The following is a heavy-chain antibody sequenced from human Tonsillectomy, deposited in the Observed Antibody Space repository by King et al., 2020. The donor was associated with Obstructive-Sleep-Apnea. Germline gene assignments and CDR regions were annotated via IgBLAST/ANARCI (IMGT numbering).Heavy chain of an antibody. D-gene: IGHD3-9*01. CDR3: AKDLVGPGDDWLSPTIDY. CDR2: ISGSGGST. V-gene: IGHV3-23*04. Sequence: VQLVESGGGLVQPGGSLRLSCAASGFTFSSYAMSWVRQAPGKGLEWVSAISGSGGSTYYADSVKGRFTISRDNSKNTLYLQMNSRRAEATAVYYCAKDLVGPGDDWLSPTIDYWGQGTLVTVSS. J-gene: IGHJ4*02. CDR1: GFTFSSYA.